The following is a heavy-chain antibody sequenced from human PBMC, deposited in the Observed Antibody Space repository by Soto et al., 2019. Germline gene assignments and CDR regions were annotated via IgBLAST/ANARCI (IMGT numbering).Heavy chain of an antibody. J-gene: IGHJ4*02. D-gene: IGHD3-22*01. CDR1: RLSLSTARMG. CDR2: IFSNDEK. V-gene: IGHV2-26*01. CDR3: ARIPPPHYYDSSGYLLDY. Sequence: QVTLKESGPVLVKPTETLTLTCTVSRLSLSTARMGVSWIRQPPGKALEWLAHIFSNDEKSYSTSLKSRLTISKDTSKSQVVLTMTNMDPVDTATYYCARIPPPHYYDSSGYLLDYWGQGTLVTVSS.